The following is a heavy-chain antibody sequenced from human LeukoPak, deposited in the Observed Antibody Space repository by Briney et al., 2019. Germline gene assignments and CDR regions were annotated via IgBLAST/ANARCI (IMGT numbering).Heavy chain of an antibody. Sequence: SGTLSLTCGVSGGSISNTNWWTWVRQPPGKGLEWIGEVHLNGATNYNPSLESRFSMSIDKSNNHLSLEVTSVTAADTAMYYCTRESGAFSPFGFWGQGTLVTVSS. CDR2: VHLNGAT. D-gene: IGHD1-26*01. CDR3: TRESGAFSPFGF. J-gene: IGHJ4*02. V-gene: IGHV4-4*02. CDR1: GGSISNTNW.